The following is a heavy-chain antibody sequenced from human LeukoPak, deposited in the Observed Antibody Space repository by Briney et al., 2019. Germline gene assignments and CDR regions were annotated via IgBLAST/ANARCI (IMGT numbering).Heavy chain of an antibody. CDR1: GFTFSDYY. Sequence: GGSLRLFCAASGFTFSDYYMSWIRQAPGKGLEWVSYISGSGSAIYYADSVKGRFTISRDNAKYSLYLQMNRLRAEDTAVYYCARGALRYVIYWGQGTLVTVSS. CDR3: ARGALRYVIY. J-gene: IGHJ4*02. V-gene: IGHV3-11*01. D-gene: IGHD3-9*01. CDR2: ISGSGSAI.